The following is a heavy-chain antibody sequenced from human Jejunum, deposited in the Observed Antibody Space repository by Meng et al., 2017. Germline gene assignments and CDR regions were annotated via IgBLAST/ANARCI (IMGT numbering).Heavy chain of an antibody. CDR2: TYYRSKYYN. CDR1: GDSVSSNSAA. V-gene: IGHV6-1*01. D-gene: IGHD3-10*02. Sequence: QVQLQQAGPRLVKPSPPLSLPCAMSGDSVSSNSAAWNWIRQSPSRGLEWLGRTYYRSKYYNDYALSVKSRITINPDTSKNQFSLQLNSVTPEDTAIYYCARDWGDVRGGFDFWGQGTLVTVSS. J-gene: IGHJ4*02. CDR3: ARDWGDVRGGFDF.